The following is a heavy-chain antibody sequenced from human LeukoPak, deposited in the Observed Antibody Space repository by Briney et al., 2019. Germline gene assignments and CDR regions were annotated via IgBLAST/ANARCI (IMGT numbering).Heavy chain of an antibody. D-gene: IGHD6-19*01. J-gene: IGHJ6*03. CDR3: ARDGGWYKRGLDYYYYFMDV. CDR1: GFTFSSYA. Sequence: GRSLRLSCAASGFTFSSYAMHWVRQAPGKGLEWVAVISYDGSNKYYADSVKGRFTISRDNSKNTLYLQMNSLRVEDTAFYYCARDGGWYKRGLDYYYYFMDVWGKGTTVTVSS. CDR2: ISYDGSNK. V-gene: IGHV3-30*04.